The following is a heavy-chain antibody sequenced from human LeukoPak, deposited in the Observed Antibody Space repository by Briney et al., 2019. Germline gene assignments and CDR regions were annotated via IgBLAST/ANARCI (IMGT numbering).Heavy chain of an antibody. CDR3: TRDLMDYDVSTGLHHYYMDV. CDR2: INGDGRNI. J-gene: IGHJ6*02. D-gene: IGHD3-9*01. CDR1: GFTFSSYW. Sequence: GGSLRLSCVASGFTFSSYWMHWVRQDPRKGLVWVSRINGDGRNINYADSVRGRFTISRDNAKNTLYLQMNTLRVEDTAVDYCTRDLMDYDVSTGLHHYYMDVWGQGTTVTVSS. V-gene: IGHV3-74*01.